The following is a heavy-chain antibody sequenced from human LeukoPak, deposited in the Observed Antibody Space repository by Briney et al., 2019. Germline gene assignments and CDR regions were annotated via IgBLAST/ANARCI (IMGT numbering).Heavy chain of an antibody. V-gene: IGHV4-34*01. Sequence: SETLSLTCAVYGGSFSGYYWSWIRQPPGKGLEWIGEINHSGSTNYNPPLKSRVTISVDTSKNQFSLKLSSVTAADTAVYYCARGLAEAAGTKNLYYFDYWGQGTLVTVSS. D-gene: IGHD6-13*01. J-gene: IGHJ4*02. CDR1: GGSFSGYY. CDR2: INHSGST. CDR3: ARGLAEAAGTKNLYYFDY.